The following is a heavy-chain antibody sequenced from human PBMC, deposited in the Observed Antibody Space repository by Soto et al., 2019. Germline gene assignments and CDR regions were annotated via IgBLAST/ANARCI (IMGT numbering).Heavy chain of an antibody. CDR2: INPNSGGT. D-gene: IGHD3-22*01. CDR1: GYTFTGYY. J-gene: IGHJ6*02. V-gene: IGHV1-2*04. Sequence: ASVKVSCKASGYTFTGYYMHWVRQAPGQGLEWMGWINPNSGGTNYAQKFQGWVTMTRDTSISTAYMELSRLRSDDTAVYYCARDSIDGGYYSANYYYYGMDVWGQGTTVTVSS. CDR3: ARDSIDGGYYSANYYYYGMDV.